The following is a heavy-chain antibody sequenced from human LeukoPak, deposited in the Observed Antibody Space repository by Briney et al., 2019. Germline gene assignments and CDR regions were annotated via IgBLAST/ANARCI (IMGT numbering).Heavy chain of an antibody. CDR2: IYTSGST. J-gene: IGHJ4*02. CDR1: GGSISSGSYY. V-gene: IGHV4-61*02. D-gene: IGHD5-12*01. Sequence: SETLSLTCTVSGGSISSGSYYWSWIRQPAGKGLEWIGRIYTSGSTNYNPSLKSRVTISVDTSKNQFSLKLSSVTAADTAVYYCARGRSGYDSVSIDYWGQGTLVTLSS. CDR3: ARGRSGYDSVSIDY.